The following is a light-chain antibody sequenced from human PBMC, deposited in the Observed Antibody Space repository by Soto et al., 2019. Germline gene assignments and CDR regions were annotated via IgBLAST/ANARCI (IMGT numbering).Light chain of an antibody. CDR3: QQSNTFPYT. Sequence: IQLTQSPSSVSASVGDRVTITCRASQRIDTWLAWYQQKPGKAPNLLIYGASNLQSGVPSRFSGSGSGTDFILTISSLQPEDFATYYCQQSNTFPYTFGQGTKL. J-gene: IGKJ2*01. CDR1: QRIDTW. V-gene: IGKV1-12*01. CDR2: GAS.